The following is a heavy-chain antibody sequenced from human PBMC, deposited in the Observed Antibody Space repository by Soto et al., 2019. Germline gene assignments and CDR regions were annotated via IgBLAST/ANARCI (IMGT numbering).Heavy chain of an antibody. CDR3: VCFECGRTAVVTAMEANGY. V-gene: IGHV3-74*01. Sequence: GGSLRLSCAGSGFTFSSYWMHWVRQGPGKGLVWVSRVNSDESTTSYADPVKGRFTISRDNAKNTLYLQMSSLRVEDTALYYCVCFECGRTAVVTAMEANGYWGQGTLVTVSS. CDR1: GFTFSSYW. CDR2: VNSDESTT. D-gene: IGHD2-21*02. J-gene: IGHJ4*02.